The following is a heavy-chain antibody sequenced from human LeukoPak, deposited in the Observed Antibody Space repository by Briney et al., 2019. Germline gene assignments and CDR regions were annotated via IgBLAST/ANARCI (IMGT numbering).Heavy chain of an antibody. V-gene: IGHV1-2*06. CDR2: INPNSGGT. D-gene: IGHD2-8*01. CDR3: ARGQRMVYAIHYGMDV. J-gene: IGHJ6*02. CDR1: GYTFTGYY. Sequence: GASVKVSCKASGYTFTGYYMHWVRQAPGQGLEWMGRINPNSGGTNYAQKFQGRVTMTRDTSISTAYMELSRLRSDDTAVYYCARGQRMVYAIHYGMDVWGQGTAVTVSS.